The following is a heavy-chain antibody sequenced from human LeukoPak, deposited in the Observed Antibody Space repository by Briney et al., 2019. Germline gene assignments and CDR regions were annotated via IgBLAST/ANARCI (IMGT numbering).Heavy chain of an antibody. V-gene: IGHV3-7*01. CDR1: GFTFNNYW. CDR2: IKQYGSEI. J-gene: IGHJ3*01. CDR3: AREKSAWDAPYAFDL. D-gene: IGHD1-26*01. Sequence: GGSLRLSCVVSGFTFNNYWMSWVPQAPGKGLEWVATIKQYGSEIYYVDSVRGRFTISRDNAKNTLYLQMNSLRAEDTAVYYCAREKSAWDAPYAFDLWGQGTMVTVSS.